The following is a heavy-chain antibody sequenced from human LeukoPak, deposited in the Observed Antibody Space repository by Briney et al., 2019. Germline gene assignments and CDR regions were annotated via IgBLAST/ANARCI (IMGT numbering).Heavy chain of an antibody. D-gene: IGHD3-10*01. CDR3: ANSRGSLLWFGEAIDY. Sequence: GGSLRLSCAASGFTFSSYGMHWVRQAPGKGLEWVAFIRYDGSNKYYADSVKGRFTISRDNSKNTLYLQMNSLRAEDTAVYYCANSRGSLLWFGEAIDYWGQGTLVTVSP. J-gene: IGHJ4*02. CDR1: GFTFSSYG. CDR2: IRYDGSNK. V-gene: IGHV3-30*02.